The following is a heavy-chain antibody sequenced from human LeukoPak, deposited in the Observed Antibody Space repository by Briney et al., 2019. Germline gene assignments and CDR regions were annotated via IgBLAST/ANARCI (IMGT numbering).Heavy chain of an antibody. D-gene: IGHD1-1*01. J-gene: IGHJ4*02. V-gene: IGHV3-74*01. CDR3: ARDWIGAFDY. Sequence: PGGSLRLSCAASGFTFSNYWMHWVRQAPGKGLVWVSRMNSDGSSTSYADSVKGRFTISRDNAKNTLYLQMNSLRAEDTAVYYCARDWIGAFDYWGQGNLVTVSS. CDR2: MNSDGSST. CDR1: GFTFSNYW.